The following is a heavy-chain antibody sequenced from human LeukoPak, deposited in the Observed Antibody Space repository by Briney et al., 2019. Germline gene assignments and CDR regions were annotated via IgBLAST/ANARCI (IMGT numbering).Heavy chain of an antibody. CDR3: ARQFRDSSGYYSYYFDY. CDR2: IIPIFGTA. D-gene: IGHD3-22*01. J-gene: IGHJ4*02. V-gene: IGHV1-69*13. CDR1: GGTFSSYA. Sequence: ASVKVSCKASGGTFSSYAISWVRQAPGQGLEWMGGIIPIFGTANYAQKFQGRVTITADESTSTAYMELSSLKASDTAMYYCARQFRDSSGYYSYYFDYWGQGTLVTVSS.